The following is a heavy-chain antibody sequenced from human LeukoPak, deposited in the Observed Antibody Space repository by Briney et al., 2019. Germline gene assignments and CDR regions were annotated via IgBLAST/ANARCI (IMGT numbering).Heavy chain of an antibody. V-gene: IGHV1-8*03. D-gene: IGHD3-9*01. Sequence: ASVKVSCKASGYTFTSYGISWVRQAPGQGLEWMGWMNPNSGNRDYAQKFQGRVTISRNTSISTAYMELSSLRSEDTAVYYCARGGRYFDWLFVFDYWGQGTLVTVSS. CDR2: MNPNSGNR. CDR3: ARGGRYFDWLFVFDY. J-gene: IGHJ4*02. CDR1: GYTFTSYG.